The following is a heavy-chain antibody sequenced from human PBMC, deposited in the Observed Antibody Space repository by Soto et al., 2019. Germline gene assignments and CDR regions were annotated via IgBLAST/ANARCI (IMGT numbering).Heavy chain of an antibody. CDR3: ARDYPPVDY. J-gene: IGHJ4*02. V-gene: IGHV1-18*01. CDR1: DTFTSYG. CDR2: ISAYNGNT. Sequence: QVQLVQSGAEVKKPGASVKVSCKASDTFTSYGISWVRQAPGQGLEWMGWISAYNGNTKYAQKLQGRVTMTTDTSTSTAYMELRSLRSDDTAVYYCARDYPPVDYWGQGTLVTVSS.